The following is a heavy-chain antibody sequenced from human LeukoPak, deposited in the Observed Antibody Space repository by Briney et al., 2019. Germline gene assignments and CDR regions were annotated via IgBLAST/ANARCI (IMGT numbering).Heavy chain of an antibody. CDR2: ISSSDGGT. CDR1: GFTFSSYA. CDR3: AKGPRGDAFDI. V-gene: IGHV3-23*01. Sequence: GGSLRLSCAASGFTFSSYAMSWVRQAPGKGLEWVSAISSSDGGTLYADSVKGRFTISRDNSKNTLYLQMNSLRAEDTAVYYCAKGPRGDAFDIWGQGTMVTVSS. J-gene: IGHJ3*02.